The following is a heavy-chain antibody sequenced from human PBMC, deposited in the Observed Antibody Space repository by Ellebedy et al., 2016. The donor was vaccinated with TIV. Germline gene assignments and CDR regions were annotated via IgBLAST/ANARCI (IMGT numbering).Heavy chain of an antibody. J-gene: IGHJ3*01. CDR1: GYTFTNYG. CDR2: INPKSGGT. Sequence: ASVKVSCXASGYTFTNYGINWMRQAPGQGLEWMGWINPKSGGTHFAQKFKDRVTVTRDTSITTVYMEMNSLISDDTAVYYCARDRAEGASSSGFDLWGQGTVVTVSS. V-gene: IGHV1-2*02. CDR3: ARDRAEGASSSGFDL. D-gene: IGHD6-6*01.